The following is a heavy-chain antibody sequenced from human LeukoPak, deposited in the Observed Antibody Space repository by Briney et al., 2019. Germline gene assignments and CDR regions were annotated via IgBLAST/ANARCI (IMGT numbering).Heavy chain of an antibody. V-gene: IGHV1-18*01. CDR3: ARDLPAIAATGGLNWFDP. J-gene: IGHJ5*02. D-gene: IGHD6-13*01. CDR1: GYTFTSYG. Sequence: ASVKVSCKASGYTFTSYGISWVRQAPGQGLEWMGWISAYNGNTNYAQKLQGRVTMTTDTSTSTAYMELRSLRSDDTAVYYCARDLPAIAATGGLNWFDPWGQGTLVTVSS. CDR2: ISAYNGNT.